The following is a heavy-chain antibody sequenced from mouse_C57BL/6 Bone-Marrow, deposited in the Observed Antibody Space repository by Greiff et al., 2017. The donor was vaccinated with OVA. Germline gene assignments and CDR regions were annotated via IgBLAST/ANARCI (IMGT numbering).Heavy chain of an antibody. J-gene: IGHJ1*03. V-gene: IGHV1-42*01. CDR3: ARIPLYYYGSSYWYFDV. CDR1: GYSFPGYY. CDR2: INPSTGGT. Sequence: VQLQQSGPELVKPGASVKISCKASGYSFPGYYMNWVKQSPEKSLEWIGEINPSTGGTTYNQKFKAKATLTVDKSSSTAYMQLKSLTSEDSAVYYCARIPLYYYGSSYWYFDVWGTGTTVTVSS. D-gene: IGHD1-1*01.